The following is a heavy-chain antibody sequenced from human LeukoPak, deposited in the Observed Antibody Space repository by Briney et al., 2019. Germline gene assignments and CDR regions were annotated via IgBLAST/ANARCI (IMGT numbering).Heavy chain of an antibody. Sequence: ASVKVSCKASGYTFTSYGINWVRQATGQGLEWMGWMNPNNGNTGYAQKFQGRLTMTRNTPISTAYMELSSLRSEDTAVYYCAGRHCSGGGCYFAGADPFDYWGQGTLATVSS. J-gene: IGHJ4*02. D-gene: IGHD2-15*01. V-gene: IGHV1-8*01. CDR1: GYTFTSYG. CDR3: AGRHCSGGGCYFAGADPFDY. CDR2: MNPNNGNT.